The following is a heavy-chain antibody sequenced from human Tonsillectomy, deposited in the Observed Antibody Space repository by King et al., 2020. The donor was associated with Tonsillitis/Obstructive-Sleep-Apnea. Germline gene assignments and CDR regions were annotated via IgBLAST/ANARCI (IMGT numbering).Heavy chain of an antibody. CDR3: ARTYYYGSGSYW. J-gene: IGHJ4*02. V-gene: IGHV3-48*02. Sequence: VKLVESGGALVQPGGSLRLSCAASGFTFKSYSMDWVRQAPGKGLEWVAYISSSSSTIYYADAVRGRFTISRDNDQDSLYLQMNSLRDEDTAVYYCARTYYYGSGSYWWGQGTLVTVSS. CDR1: GFTFKSYS. D-gene: IGHD3-10*01. CDR2: ISSSSSTI.